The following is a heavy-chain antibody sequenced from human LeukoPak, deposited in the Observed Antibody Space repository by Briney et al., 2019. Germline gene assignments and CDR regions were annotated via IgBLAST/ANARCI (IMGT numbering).Heavy chain of an antibody. CDR3: ARDLYYDGSGYKYYFDY. Sequence: SETLSLTCTVSGGSISSTNYYWGWIRQPPGKGLEWIGSIYYSGSTYYNPSLKSRVTISVDTSKNHFSLKLSSVTAADTAVYYCARDLYYDGSGYKYYFDYWGQGTLVTVSS. J-gene: IGHJ4*02. CDR2: IYYSGST. V-gene: IGHV4-39*02. CDR1: GGSISSTNYY. D-gene: IGHD3-22*01.